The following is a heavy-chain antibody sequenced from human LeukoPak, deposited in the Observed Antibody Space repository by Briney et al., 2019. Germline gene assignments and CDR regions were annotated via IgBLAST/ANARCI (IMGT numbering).Heavy chain of an antibody. CDR3: ARDGIAAAGSGMDV. Sequence: PSETLSLTCAVYGGSFSGYYWSWIRQPPGKGLEWIGEINHSGSTNYNPSLKSRVTISVDTSKNQFSLKLSSVTAADTAVYYCARDGIAAAGSGMDVWGQGTTVTVSS. CDR1: GGSFSGYY. D-gene: IGHD6-13*01. J-gene: IGHJ6*02. V-gene: IGHV4-34*01. CDR2: INHSGST.